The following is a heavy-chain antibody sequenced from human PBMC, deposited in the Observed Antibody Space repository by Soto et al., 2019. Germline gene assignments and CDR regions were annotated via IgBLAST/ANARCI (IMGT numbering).Heavy chain of an antibody. CDR1: GYSFTRFG. V-gene: IGHV1-18*01. J-gene: IGHJ4*02. CDR2: ISTYNGNT. D-gene: IGHD6-6*01. Sequence: QVQLLQSGAEVKKPGASVRVSCKASGYSFTRFGISWVRQAPGQGLEGVGRISTYNGNTKYAQKLEGRVNVSTDTSTTTAYIELRSQRPDDTAVSYCERDPQYSTSPQVFDYWGQGTLISVSS. CDR3: ERDPQYSTSPQVFDY.